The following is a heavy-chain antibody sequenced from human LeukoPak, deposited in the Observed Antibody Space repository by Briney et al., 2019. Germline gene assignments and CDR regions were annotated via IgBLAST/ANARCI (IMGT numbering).Heavy chain of an antibody. D-gene: IGHD4-17*01. Sequence: PGRSLRLSCAASGFTFSSYGMHWVRQAPGKGLEWVAVIWYDGSNKYYADSVKGRFTISRDNSKNTLYLQMNSLRAEDTAVYYCARDRDGDYFDYWGQGTLVTVSS. CDR2: IWYDGSNK. J-gene: IGHJ4*02. CDR3: ARDRDGDYFDY. V-gene: IGHV3-33*01. CDR1: GFTFSSYG.